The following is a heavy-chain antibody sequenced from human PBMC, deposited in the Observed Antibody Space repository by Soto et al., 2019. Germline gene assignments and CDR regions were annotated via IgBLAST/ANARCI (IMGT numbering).Heavy chain of an antibody. CDR1: GGSISSYY. CDR3: ARSTTAPAKFDY. J-gene: IGHJ4*02. CDR2: IYYTFST. D-gene: IGHD1-1*01. V-gene: IGHV4-59*01. Sequence: PSETLSLTCTVSGGSISSYYWIWIRQPPVNGLEFIGYIYYTFSTDHNPSLKSRVTISLYTPKNHFSLKLTSVTAAYTSVYYCARSTTAPAKFDYWGQGAMVTVSS.